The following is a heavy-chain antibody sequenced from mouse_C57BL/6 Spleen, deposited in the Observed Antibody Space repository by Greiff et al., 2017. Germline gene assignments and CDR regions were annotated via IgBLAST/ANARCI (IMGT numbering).Heavy chain of an antibody. CDR2: ISYSGST. Sequence: DVHLVESGPGLAKPSQTLSLTCSVTGYSITSDYWNWIRKFPGNKLEYMGYISYSGSTYYNPSLKSRISITRDTSKNQYYLQLNSVTTEDTATYYCARIGLGYLWYFDVWGTGTTVTVSS. CDR3: ARIGLGYLWYFDV. CDR1: GYSITSDY. V-gene: IGHV3-8*01. J-gene: IGHJ1*03. D-gene: IGHD1-2*01.